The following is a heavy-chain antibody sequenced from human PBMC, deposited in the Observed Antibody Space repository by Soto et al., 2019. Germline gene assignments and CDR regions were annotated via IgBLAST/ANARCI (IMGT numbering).Heavy chain of an antibody. D-gene: IGHD4-17*01. Sequence: EVQLVQSGAEVKKPGESLKISCQGSEYTFANYWIGWVRQRPGKGLEWMGIIYPGDSDATYSPSFQGQVTNSVDNSISTADPQWSSLEASDTAMIYCAGFYGDTYVHGPLHIWGQGTVVTVSS. CDR1: EYTFANYW. CDR2: IYPGDSDA. J-gene: IGHJ3*02. CDR3: AGFYGDTYVHGPLHI. V-gene: IGHV5-51*01.